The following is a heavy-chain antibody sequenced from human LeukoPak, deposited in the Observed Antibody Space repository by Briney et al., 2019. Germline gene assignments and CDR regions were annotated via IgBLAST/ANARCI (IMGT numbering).Heavy chain of an antibody. CDR3: ARRIVGATGFDF. Sequence: PSETLSLTCTVSGGSISSYYWSWIRQPPGKGLEWIGEINHSGSTNYNPSLKSRVTISVDTSKNQFSLKLSSVTAADTAVYYCARRIVGATGFDFWGQGTLVTVSS. CDR1: GGSISSYY. D-gene: IGHD1-26*01. CDR2: INHSGST. J-gene: IGHJ4*02. V-gene: IGHV4-34*01.